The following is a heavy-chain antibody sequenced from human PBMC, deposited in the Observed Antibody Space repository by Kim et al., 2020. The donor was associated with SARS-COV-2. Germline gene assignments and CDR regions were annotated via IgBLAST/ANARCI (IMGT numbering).Heavy chain of an antibody. CDR1: GGSFSGYY. CDR2: INHSGST. Sequence: SETLSLTCAVYGGSFSGYYWSWIRQPPGKGLEWIGEINHSGSTNYNPSLKSRVTISVDTSKNQFSLKLSSVTAADTAVYYCAREYYYGSGSYYTPYYYY. V-gene: IGHV4-34*01. D-gene: IGHD3-10*01. CDR3: AREYYYGSGSYYTPYYYY. J-gene: IGHJ6*01.